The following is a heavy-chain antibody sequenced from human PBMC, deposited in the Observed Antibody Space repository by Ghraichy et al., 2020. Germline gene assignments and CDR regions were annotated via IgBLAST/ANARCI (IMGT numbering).Heavy chain of an antibody. CDR1: GFTFSSYS. CDR2: ISSSSSYI. V-gene: IGHV3-21*01. J-gene: IGHJ4*02. D-gene: IGHD6-6*01. CDR3: ASLSLIAARPWQWLVRGHFDY. Sequence: GSLRLSCAASGFTFSSYSMNWVRQAPGKGLEWVSSISSSSSYIYYADSVKGRFTISRDNAKNSLYLQMNSLRAEDTAVYYCASLSLIAARPWQWLVRGHFDYWGQGTLVTVSS.